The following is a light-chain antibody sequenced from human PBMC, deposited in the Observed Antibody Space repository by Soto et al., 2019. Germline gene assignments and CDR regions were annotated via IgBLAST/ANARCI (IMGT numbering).Light chain of an antibody. CDR3: SSYTVINTAV. J-gene: IGLJ3*02. Sequence: QSVLTQPASVSGSPGQSISISCTGSSSDVGAYNYVAWYQQQPGKAPKLLIYEVDNRPSGISHRFSGSKSGNTASLTISGRQTEDEADYYCSSYTVINTAVFGGGTKVTVL. CDR2: EVD. CDR1: SSDVGAYNY. V-gene: IGLV2-14*01.